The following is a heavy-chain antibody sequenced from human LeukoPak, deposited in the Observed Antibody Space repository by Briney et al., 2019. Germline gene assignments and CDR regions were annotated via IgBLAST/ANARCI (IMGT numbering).Heavy chain of an antibody. CDR1: GFTFSSYG. J-gene: IGHJ4*02. CDR2: IWYDGSNK. D-gene: IGHD3-16*02. V-gene: IGHV3-33*01. Sequence: GGSLRLSCAASGFTFSSYGMHWVRQAPGKGLEWVAVIWYDGSNKYYADSVKGRFTISRDDSKNTLYLQMNSLRAEDTAVYYCARAPNRGSARSHGVLGYWGQGTLVTVSS. CDR3: ARAPNRGSARSHGVLGY.